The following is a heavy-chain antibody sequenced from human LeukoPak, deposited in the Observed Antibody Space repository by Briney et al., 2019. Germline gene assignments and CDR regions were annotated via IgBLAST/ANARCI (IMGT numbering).Heavy chain of an antibody. CDR3: ARDGYSNTVTTMGDAFDI. CDR2: IIPIFGTA. D-gene: IGHD4-11*01. CDR1: GYTFTSYG. V-gene: IGHV1-69*05. J-gene: IGHJ3*02. Sequence: ASVKVSCKASGYTFTSYGISWVRQAPGQGLEWMGGIIPIFGTANYAQKFQGRVTITTDESTSTAYMELSSLRSEDTAVYYCARDGYSNTVTTMGDAFDIWGQGTMVTVSS.